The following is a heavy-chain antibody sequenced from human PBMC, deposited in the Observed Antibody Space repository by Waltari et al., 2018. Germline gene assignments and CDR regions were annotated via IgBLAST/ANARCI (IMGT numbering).Heavy chain of an antibody. J-gene: IGHJ5*02. V-gene: IGHV4-39*02. CDR2: IYYSGST. D-gene: IGHD3-22*01. CDR3: ARELSGYYLGWFDP. Sequence: QLQLQESGPGLVKPSETLSLTCTVSGGSISSSSYYWGWIRQPPGKGLEWIGSIYYSGSTYYNPSLKRRVTISVDTSKNQFSLKLSSVTAADTAVYYCARELSGYYLGWFDPWGQGTLVTVSS. CDR1: GGSISSSSYY.